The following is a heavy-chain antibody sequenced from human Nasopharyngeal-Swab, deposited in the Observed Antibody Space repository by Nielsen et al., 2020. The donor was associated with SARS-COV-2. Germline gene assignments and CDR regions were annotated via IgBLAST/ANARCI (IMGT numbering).Heavy chain of an antibody. Sequence: SVKVSCKASGGTFSGYAISWVRQAPGQGLEWMGRIIPILGIANYAQKFQGRVTITADKSTSTAYMELSSLRSEDTAVYYCATSSGYIVVVPAAIRRYYGMDVWGQGTTVTVSS. D-gene: IGHD2-2*01. CDR1: GGTFSGYA. CDR2: IIPILGIA. CDR3: ATSSGYIVVVPAAIRRYYGMDV. J-gene: IGHJ6*02. V-gene: IGHV1-69*04.